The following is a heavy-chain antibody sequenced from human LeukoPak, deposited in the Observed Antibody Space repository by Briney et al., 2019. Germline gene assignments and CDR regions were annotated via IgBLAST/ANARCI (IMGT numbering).Heavy chain of an antibody. V-gene: IGHV4-34*01. Sequence: PSETLSLTCAVYGGSFSGYYWSWLRQPPGKGLEWVGEINHSGSTNYNPSLKSRVTISVDTSNNQFSLKLSSVPAADTAGYYCARSIGSSWNPTDYWGQGTLVTVSS. CDR2: INHSGST. J-gene: IGHJ4*02. CDR1: GGSFSGYY. D-gene: IGHD6-13*01. CDR3: ARSIGSSWNPTDY.